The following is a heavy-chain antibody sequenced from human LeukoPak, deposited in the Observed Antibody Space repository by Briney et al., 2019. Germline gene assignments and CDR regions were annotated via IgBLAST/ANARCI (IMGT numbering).Heavy chain of an antibody. CDR2: IYYSGST. Sequence: KTSETLSLTCTVSGGSISSYYWSWIRQPPGKGLEWIGYIYYSGSTNYNPSLKSRVTISVDTSKNQFSLKLSSVTAADTAVYYCATTLPAAEFNWFDPWGQGTLVTVSS. CDR1: GGSISSYY. D-gene: IGHD2-2*01. V-gene: IGHV4-59*08. CDR3: ATTLPAAEFNWFDP. J-gene: IGHJ5*02.